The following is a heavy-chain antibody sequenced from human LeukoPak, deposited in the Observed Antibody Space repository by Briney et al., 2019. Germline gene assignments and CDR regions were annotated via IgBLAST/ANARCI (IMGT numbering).Heavy chain of an antibody. V-gene: IGHV3-21*01. Sequence: GGSLRLSCAASGFTFSSYSMNWVRQAPGKGLEWVSSISSSSSYIYYADSVKGRFTISRDNAKNSLYLQMNSLRAEDTAVYYCARDRSGSPFFDYWGQGTLVTVSS. D-gene: IGHD1-26*01. CDR3: ARDRSGSPFFDY. J-gene: IGHJ4*02. CDR1: GFTFSSYS. CDR2: ISSSSSYI.